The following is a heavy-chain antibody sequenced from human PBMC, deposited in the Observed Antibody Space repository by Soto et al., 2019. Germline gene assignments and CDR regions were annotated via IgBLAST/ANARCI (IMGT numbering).Heavy chain of an antibody. CDR2: ISAYNGNT. CDR3: AREEGIAVAGDY. CDR1: GYTFTSYG. J-gene: IGHJ4*02. V-gene: IGHV1-18*01. Sequence: GASVKVSCKASGYTFTSYGISWVRQAPGQGLEWMGWISAYNGNTNYAQKFQGRVTMTRDTSTSTVYMELSSLRSEDTAVYYCAREEGIAVAGDYWGQGTLVTVSS. D-gene: IGHD6-19*01.